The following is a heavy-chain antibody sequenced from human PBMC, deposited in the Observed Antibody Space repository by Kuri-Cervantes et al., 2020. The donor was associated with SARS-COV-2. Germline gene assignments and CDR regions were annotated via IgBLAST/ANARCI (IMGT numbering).Heavy chain of an antibody. CDR3: ASISPLGYYYGMDV. J-gene: IGHJ6*02. CDR1: GGSISSGGYS. Sequence: LRLSCAVSGGSISSGGYSWSWIRQPPGKGPEWIGYIYHSGSTYYNPSLKSRVTISVDRSKNQFSLKLSSVTAADTAVYYCASISPLGYYYGMDVWGQGTTVTVSS. V-gene: IGHV4-30-2*01. D-gene: IGHD3-16*01. CDR2: IYHSGST.